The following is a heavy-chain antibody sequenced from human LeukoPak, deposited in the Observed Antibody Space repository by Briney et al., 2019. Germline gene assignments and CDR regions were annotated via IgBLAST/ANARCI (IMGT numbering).Heavy chain of an antibody. CDR3: ARDLEGVGGTNYYYYYYMDV. D-gene: IGHD3-16*01. CDR1: GGSISSANYY. Sequence: SETLSLTCTVSGGSISSANYYWGWIRQPSGKGLEWIGSVYNSRSTNYNPSLKSRVTMSVDTSKNQFSLKLSSVTAADTAVYYCARDLEGVGGTNYYYYYYMDVWGKGTTVTISS. J-gene: IGHJ6*03. CDR2: VYNSRST. V-gene: IGHV4-39*07.